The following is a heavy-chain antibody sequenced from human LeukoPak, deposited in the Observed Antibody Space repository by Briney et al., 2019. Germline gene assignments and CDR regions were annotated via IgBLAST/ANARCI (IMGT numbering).Heavy chain of an antibody. J-gene: IGHJ5*02. CDR3: ARGNQYQLLSVYNWFDP. V-gene: IGHV4-30-2*01. CDR2: IYHSGST. Sequence: SETLSLTCTVSGGSISSGGYYWSWIRQPPGKGLEWIGYIYHSGSTYYNPSLKSRVTISVDRSKNQFSLKLSSVTAADTAVYYCARGNQYQLLSVYNWFDPWGQGTLVTVSS. CDR1: GGSISSGGYY. D-gene: IGHD2-2*01.